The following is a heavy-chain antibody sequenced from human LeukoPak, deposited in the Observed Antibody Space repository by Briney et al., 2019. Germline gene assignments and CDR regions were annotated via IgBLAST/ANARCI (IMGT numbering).Heavy chain of an antibody. CDR2: INPSGGGT. V-gene: IGHV1-46*02. Sequence: ASVKVSCKASGYTFNNYYMYWVRQAPGQGLEWMGMINPSGGGTSYAQKFQGRVTMTRDTSTRTAYMEVSSLKPEDTAVYYCARQGAYSSAIGMGYWGQGTLVTVSS. D-gene: IGHD6-19*01. CDR3: ARQGAYSSAIGMGY. CDR1: GYTFNNYY. J-gene: IGHJ4*02.